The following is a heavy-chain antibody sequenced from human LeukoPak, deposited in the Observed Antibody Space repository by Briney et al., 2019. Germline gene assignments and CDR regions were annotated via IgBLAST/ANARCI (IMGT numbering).Heavy chain of an antibody. D-gene: IGHD3-16*01. CDR1: GYTFTSYY. CDR3: ARGARASVLRYPPDPDY. J-gene: IGHJ4*02. Sequence: ASVKVSCKASGYTFTSYYMHCVRQAPGQGLEWMGIINPSGGITSYAQTLQGRVTMTRDTPTSTVYMELSSLRSEYTAVYYCARGARASVLRYPPDPDYWGQGTLVTVSS. V-gene: IGHV1-46*04. CDR2: INPSGGIT.